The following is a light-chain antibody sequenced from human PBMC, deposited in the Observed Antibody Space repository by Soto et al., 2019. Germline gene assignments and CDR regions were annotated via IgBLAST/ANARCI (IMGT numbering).Light chain of an antibody. CDR2: EVS. CDR1: SSDVGGYNY. Sequence: QSALTQPASVSGSLGQSITISCTGTSSDVGGYNYVSWYQQYPGKAPKLMIYEVSNRPSGISYRFSGSKSGNTAALTISGLQAEDEADYYCSSYSSNRIHDVVFGGGTKVTVL. J-gene: IGLJ2*01. V-gene: IGLV2-14*01. CDR3: SSYSSNRIHDVV.